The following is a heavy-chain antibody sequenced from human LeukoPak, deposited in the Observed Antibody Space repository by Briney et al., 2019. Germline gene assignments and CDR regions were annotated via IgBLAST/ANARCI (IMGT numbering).Heavy chain of an antibody. CDR3: ARQAAVAGTYYFDY. CDR1: GGSISSYY. J-gene: IGHJ4*02. D-gene: IGHD6-19*01. V-gene: IGHV4-59*08. Sequence: SETLSLTCTVSGGSISSYYWSWVRQPPGKGLEWIGYINYSGSTNYNPSLKSRVTISVDTSKNQFSLKLSSVTAADTAVYYCARQAAVAGTYYFDYWGQGTLVTVSS. CDR2: INYSGST.